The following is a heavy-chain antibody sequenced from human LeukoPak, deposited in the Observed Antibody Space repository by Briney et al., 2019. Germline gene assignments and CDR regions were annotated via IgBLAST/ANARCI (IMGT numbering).Heavy chain of an antibody. D-gene: IGHD2-2*01. CDR1: GFTFSSYG. J-gene: IGHJ3*02. CDR3: AKDELGYCSSTSRPGAFDI. V-gene: IGHV3-30*18. CDR2: ISYDGSNK. Sequence: PGGSLRLSCAASGFTFSSYGMHWVRQAPGKGLEWVAVISYDGSNKYYADSVKGRFTISRDNSKNTLYLQMNSLRAEDTAVYYCAKDELGYCSSTSRPGAFDIWGQGTMVTVSS.